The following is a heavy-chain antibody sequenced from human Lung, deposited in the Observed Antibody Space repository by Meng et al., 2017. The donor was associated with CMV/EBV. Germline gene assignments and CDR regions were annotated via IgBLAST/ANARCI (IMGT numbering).Heavy chain of an antibody. CDR3: AREGGRAGTPGSYYYGMDV. CDR1: GFTFSSYS. Sequence: RGSLRLXCAASGFTFSSYSMNWVRQAPGKGLEWVSSISSSSSYIYYADSVKGRFTISRDNAKNSLYLQMNSLRAEDTAVYYCAREGGRAGTPGSYYYGMDVWGQGTTVTVSS. CDR2: ISSSSSYI. V-gene: IGHV3-21*01. D-gene: IGHD1-1*01. J-gene: IGHJ6*02.